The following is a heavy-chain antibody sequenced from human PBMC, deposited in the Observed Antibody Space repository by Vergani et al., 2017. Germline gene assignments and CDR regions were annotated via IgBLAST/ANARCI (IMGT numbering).Heavy chain of an antibody. CDR2: ISSTIGTI. Sequence: EVQLVESGGGLVQPGGSLRLSCAASGFTFSSYSLNWVRQAPGQGLEWFSYISSTIGTIYYADTVKGRFTIARDNAKNSLYLQMNSLRAEDTAVYYCARERGDYGDCRITGCCYYYGMDGWGEGTTVTVSS. J-gene: IGHJ6*04. CDR1: GFTFSSYS. V-gene: IGHV3-48*01. D-gene: IGHD4-17*01. CDR3: ARERGDYGDCRITGCCYYYGMDG.